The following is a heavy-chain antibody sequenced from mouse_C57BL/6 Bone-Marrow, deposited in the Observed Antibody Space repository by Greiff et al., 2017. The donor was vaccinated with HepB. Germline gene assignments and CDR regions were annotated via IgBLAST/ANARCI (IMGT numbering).Heavy chain of an antibody. CDR2: ISNGGGST. CDR1: GFTFSDYY. Sequence: EVHLVESGGGLVQPGGSLKLSCAASGFTFSDYYMYWVRQTPEKRLEWVAYISNGGGSTYYPDTVKGRFTISRDNAKNTLYLQMSRLKSEDTAMYYCARLPYYYGSTAWFAYWGQGTLVTVSA. V-gene: IGHV5-12*01. D-gene: IGHD1-1*01. J-gene: IGHJ3*01. CDR3: ARLPYYYGSTAWFAY.